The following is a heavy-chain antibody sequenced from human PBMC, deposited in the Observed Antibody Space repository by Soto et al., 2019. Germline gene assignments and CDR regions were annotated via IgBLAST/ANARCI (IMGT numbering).Heavy chain of an antibody. CDR1: GGSISRGDYY. J-gene: IGHJ5*02. Sequence: PSQTLSLTGTLSGGSISRGDYYWRWIRQPPGKGLEWIGYIYYSGSTYYNPSLKSRVTISVDTSKNQFSRKLCSLSAAATAAYYCARGRFGDHKGFDPWGHGTMVTVSS. CDR3: ARGRFGDHKGFDP. V-gene: IGHV4-30-4*01. CDR2: IYYSGST. D-gene: IGHD3-10*01.